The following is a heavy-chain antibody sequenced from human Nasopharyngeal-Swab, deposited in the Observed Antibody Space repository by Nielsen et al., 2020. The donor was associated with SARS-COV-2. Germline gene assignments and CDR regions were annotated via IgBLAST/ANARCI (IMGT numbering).Heavy chain of an antibody. CDR1: GDSISPYF. CDR3: ARSGSYYYGMDV. J-gene: IGHJ6*02. Sequence: SATLSLTCTVSGDSISPYFWYWILQPPGMGLDWIGYISHSGCTNYNPSLKSRVTISVDTSKNQFSLKLSSVTAADTAVYYCARSGSYYYGMDVWGQGTTVTVSS. CDR2: ISHSGCT. V-gene: IGHV4-59*13.